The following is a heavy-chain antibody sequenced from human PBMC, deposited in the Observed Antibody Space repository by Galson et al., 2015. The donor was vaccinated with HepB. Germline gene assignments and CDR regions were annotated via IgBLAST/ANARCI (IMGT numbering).Heavy chain of an antibody. CDR3: ARGVTIFGVVKTYYYGMDV. J-gene: IGHJ6*02. D-gene: IGHD3-3*01. Sequence: SLRLSCAASGFTLSSYGMHWVRQAPGKGLEWVAVISYDGSNKYYADSVKGRFTISRDNSKNTLYLQMNSLRAEDTAVYYCARGVTIFGVVKTYYYGMDVWGQGTTVTVSS. CDR2: ISYDGSNK. CDR1: GFTLSSYG. V-gene: IGHV3-30*03.